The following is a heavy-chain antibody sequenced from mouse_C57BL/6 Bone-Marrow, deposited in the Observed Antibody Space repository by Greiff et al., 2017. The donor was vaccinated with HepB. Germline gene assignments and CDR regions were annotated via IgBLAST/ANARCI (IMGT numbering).Heavy chain of an antibody. CDR1: GYTFTDYN. CDR3: ARSMRWLAWFAY. V-gene: IGHV1-22*01. CDR2: INPNNGGT. Sequence: VQLQQSGPELVKPGASVKMSCKASGYTFTDYNMHWVKQSHGKSLEWIGYINPNNGGTSYNQKFKGKATLTVNKSSSTAYMELRSLTSEDSAVYYCARSMRWLAWFAYWGQGTLVTVSA. D-gene: IGHD2-3*01. J-gene: IGHJ3*01.